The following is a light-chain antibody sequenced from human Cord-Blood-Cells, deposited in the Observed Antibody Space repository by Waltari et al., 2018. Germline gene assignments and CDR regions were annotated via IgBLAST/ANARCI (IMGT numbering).Light chain of an antibody. J-gene: IGLJ2*01. CDR2: DVS. Sequence: QSALTQPASVSGSPGQSITISCTGTSSDVGGYNYVSWYQQHPSKAPKLMIYDVSNRPSGVSNRFSRAKSGNTASLTISGLQAEDEADYYCSSYTSSSTVVFGGGTKLTVL. V-gene: IGLV2-14*01. CDR1: SSDVGGYNY. CDR3: SSYTSSSTVV.